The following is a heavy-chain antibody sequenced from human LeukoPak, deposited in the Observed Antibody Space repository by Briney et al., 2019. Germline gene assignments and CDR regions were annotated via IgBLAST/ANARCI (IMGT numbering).Heavy chain of an antibody. Sequence: GGSLRLSCAASGFTFSIYWMIWVRQAPGKGPEWVANIKQDGSKKYCVDSVKGRFTISRDNAKNSLYLQMNSLRAEDTAVYYCARGYGNYANWFDPWGQGTLVTVSS. CDR2: IKQDGSKK. V-gene: IGHV3-7*01. CDR3: ARGYGNYANWFDP. D-gene: IGHD4-11*01. CDR1: GFTFSIYW. J-gene: IGHJ5*02.